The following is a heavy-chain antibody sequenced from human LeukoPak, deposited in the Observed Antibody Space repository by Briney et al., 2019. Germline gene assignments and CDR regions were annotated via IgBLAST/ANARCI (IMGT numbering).Heavy chain of an antibody. J-gene: IGHJ4*02. CDR1: GGSISSSSYY. CDR3: ASHVGSGSYFDY. CDR2: TYYSGSN. D-gene: IGHD1-26*01. Sequence: PLETLCLTRPVSGGSISSSSYYWGCIRQPPGKGLEWIGSTYYSGSNYYNPSHKSRVTISVDTSKNQFSLKVSSVTAADTAVYYCASHVGSGSYFDYWGEGTLDTVSS. V-gene: IGHV4-39*01.